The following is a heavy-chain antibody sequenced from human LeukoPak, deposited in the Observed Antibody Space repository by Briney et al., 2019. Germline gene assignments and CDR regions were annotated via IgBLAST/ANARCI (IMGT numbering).Heavy chain of an antibody. V-gene: IGHV3-23*01. CDR3: ARRYFDY. Sequence: PGGSLRLSCAASGFTFSNYAMSWVRQAPGEGLEWVSTISGTGDTTYYADSLKGRLTISRDNSKNTLYLQMNSLRAEDTAVYYCARRYFDYWGQGTLVTVSS. J-gene: IGHJ4*02. CDR1: GFTFSNYA. CDR2: ISGTGDTT.